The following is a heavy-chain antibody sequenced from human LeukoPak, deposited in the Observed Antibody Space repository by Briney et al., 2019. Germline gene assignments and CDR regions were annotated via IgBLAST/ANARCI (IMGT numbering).Heavy chain of an antibody. CDR1: GDSVSSNSAA. J-gene: IGHJ6*02. CDR2: TYYRSKWYN. V-gene: IGHV6-1*01. Sequence: SQTLSLTCAISGDSVSSNSAAWNWNRQSPSRGLEWLGRTYYRSKWYNDYAVSVKSRITINPDTSKNQFSLQLNSVTPEDTAVYYCVRARTVRDPYYYYGMDVWGQGTTVTVSS. D-gene: IGHD1-1*01. CDR3: VRARTVRDPYYYYGMDV.